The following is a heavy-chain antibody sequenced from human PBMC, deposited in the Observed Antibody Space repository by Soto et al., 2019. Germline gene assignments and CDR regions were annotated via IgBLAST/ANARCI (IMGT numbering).Heavy chain of an antibody. J-gene: IGHJ4*02. D-gene: IGHD2-15*01. Sequence: EVQLVESGGGLVQSGRSLRLSCTASGFTFDDYAMHWVRQAPGKGLEWVSGISWNSGRIGYADSVKGRFSISRDNAKNSLYLEMNRLRAEDTALYYCAKAGVEVVAAMDYLGQGTLVTVSS. CDR1: GFTFDDYA. CDR3: AKAGVEVVAAMDY. V-gene: IGHV3-9*01. CDR2: ISWNSGRI.